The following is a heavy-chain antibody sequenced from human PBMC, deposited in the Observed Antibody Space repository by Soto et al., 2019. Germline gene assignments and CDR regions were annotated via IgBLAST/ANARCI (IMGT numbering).Heavy chain of an antibody. CDR1: GYTFTSYA. J-gene: IGHJ4*02. CDR3: ARDLEGIAAAGTGDY. CDR2: INAGNGNT. D-gene: IGHD6-13*01. Sequence: ASVKVSCKASGYTFTSYAMHWVRQAPGQRLEWMGWINAGNGNTKYSQKFQGRVTITRDTSASTVYMELSSLRSEDTAVYYCARDLEGIAAAGTGDYWGQGTLVTVSS. V-gene: IGHV1-3*01.